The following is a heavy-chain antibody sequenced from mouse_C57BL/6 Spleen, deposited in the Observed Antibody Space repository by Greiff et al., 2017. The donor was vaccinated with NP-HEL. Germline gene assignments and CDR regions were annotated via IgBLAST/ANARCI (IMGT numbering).Heavy chain of an antibody. CDR1: GFTFSSYA. Sequence: EVQLVESGGGLVKPGGSLKLSCAASGFTFSSYAMSWVRQTPEKRLEWVATISDGGSYTYYPDNVKGRFTISRDNAKNNLYLQMSHLKSEDTAMYYCAQISPVANWGQGTLVTVSA. CDR3: AQISPVAN. CDR2: ISDGGSYT. J-gene: IGHJ3*01. V-gene: IGHV5-4*01.